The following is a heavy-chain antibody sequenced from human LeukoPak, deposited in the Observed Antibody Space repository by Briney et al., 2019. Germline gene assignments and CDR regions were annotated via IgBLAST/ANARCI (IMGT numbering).Heavy chain of an antibody. Sequence: DPGGALRLSCAASGFTFSSDIMNWVRQAPGKVLEWVSSISSSSSYIYYADAVNGRFTSSRDNAKNSLYLQMNSLRAEDTAVSYCARGRITIFGVVIIPAKAGFDYWGQGTLVTVSS. J-gene: IGHJ4*02. V-gene: IGHV3-21*01. CDR3: ARGRITIFGVVIIPAKAGFDY. CDR1: GFTFSSDI. CDR2: ISSSSSYI. D-gene: IGHD3-3*01.